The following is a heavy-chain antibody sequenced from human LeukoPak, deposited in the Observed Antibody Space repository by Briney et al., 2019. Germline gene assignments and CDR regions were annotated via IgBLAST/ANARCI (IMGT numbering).Heavy chain of an antibody. CDR1: GLIFSDHY. Sequence: GGSLRLSCAASGLIFSDHYMDWVRQAPGKGLEWVALIWYDGSNKYYADSVKGRFTISRDNSKNTLYLQMNSLRAEDTAVYYCARDWSRFGELLYYWGQGTLVTVSS. CDR3: ARDWSRFGELLYY. CDR2: IWYDGSNK. J-gene: IGHJ4*02. V-gene: IGHV3-33*08. D-gene: IGHD3-10*01.